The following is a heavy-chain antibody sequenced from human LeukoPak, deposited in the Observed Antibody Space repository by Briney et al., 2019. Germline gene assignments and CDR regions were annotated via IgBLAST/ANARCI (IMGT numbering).Heavy chain of an antibody. Sequence: PSETLSLTCAVYGGSFSGYYWSWIRQPAGKGLEWIGRIYTTGYTNYNPSLKSRVTIAVDTSKNQFSLRLSSLTAADTAVYYCARGPLARHAFDFWGQGTMVTVSS. D-gene: IGHD3-16*01. CDR2: IYTTGYT. CDR1: GGSFSGYY. V-gene: IGHV4-59*10. CDR3: ARGPLARHAFDF. J-gene: IGHJ3*01.